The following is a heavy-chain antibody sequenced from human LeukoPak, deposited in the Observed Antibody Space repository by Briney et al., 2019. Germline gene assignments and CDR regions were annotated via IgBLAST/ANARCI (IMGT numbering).Heavy chain of an antibody. CDR3: ARTLTWVAFDI. D-gene: IGHD7-27*01. CDR1: GGSISSYY. Sequence: SSETLSLTCTVSGGSISSYYWSWIRQPPGKGLEWIGYIYYSGSTNYNPSLKSRVTISVDTSKNQFSLKLSSVTAADTAVYYCARTLTWVAFDIWGQGTMVTVSS. J-gene: IGHJ3*02. V-gene: IGHV4-59*01. CDR2: IYYSGST.